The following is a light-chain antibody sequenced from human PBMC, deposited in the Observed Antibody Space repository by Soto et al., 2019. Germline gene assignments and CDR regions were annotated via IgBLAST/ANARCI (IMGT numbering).Light chain of an antibody. CDR3: CSYAASYTLV. CDR1: SSDVGGYNS. J-gene: IGLJ2*01. V-gene: IGLV2-11*01. CDR2: DVT. Sequence: QSALAQPRSVSGSPGQSVTISCSGTSSDVGGYNSVSWYQQFPGKAPKLMIYDVTKRPSGVPDRFSGSKSGNTASLTISGLQADDEADYYCCSYAASYTLVFGGGTKVTVL.